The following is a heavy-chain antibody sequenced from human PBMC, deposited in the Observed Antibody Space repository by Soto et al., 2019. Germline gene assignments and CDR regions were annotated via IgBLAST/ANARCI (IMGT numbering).Heavy chain of an antibody. D-gene: IGHD6-6*01. V-gene: IGHV3-23*01. Sequence: EVQLLESGGGLVQPGGSPRLSCAASGFTFSSYAMSWVRQAPGKGLEWVSAISGSGGSTYYADSVKGRFTISRDKSKNTLFLQMNSLSAEDTAVYYCAKYSSSYYCYYYMDVWGKGTTVTVSS. CDR2: ISGSGGST. CDR3: AKYSSSYYCYYYMDV. CDR1: GFTFSSYA. J-gene: IGHJ6*03.